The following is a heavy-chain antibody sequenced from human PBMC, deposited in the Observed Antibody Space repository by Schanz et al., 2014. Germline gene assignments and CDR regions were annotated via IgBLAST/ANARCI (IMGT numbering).Heavy chain of an antibody. J-gene: IGHJ5*02. D-gene: IGHD5-12*01. V-gene: IGHV4-59*08. CDR2: IFYSGST. CDR1: GGSISGSY. Sequence: QVQLQESGPGLVKPSETLSLTCTVSGGSISGSYWSWIRQPPGKRLEWIGYIFYSGSTNYNPSLKGRVTFSVDTPKSQFSLKRSSVTAADTAVYYCARRGTLNWFGPWGQGTLVTVSS. CDR3: ARRGTLNWFGP.